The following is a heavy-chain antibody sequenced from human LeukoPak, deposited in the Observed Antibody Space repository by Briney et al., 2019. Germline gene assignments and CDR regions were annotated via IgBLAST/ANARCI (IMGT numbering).Heavy chain of an antibody. CDR1: GFTFSSYA. J-gene: IGHJ5*02. V-gene: IGHV3-23*01. CDR2: ISARGGST. CDR3: ARGESDP. D-gene: IGHD3-10*01. Sequence: GGSLRLSYAASGFTFSSYAMSWVRQAPGKGLEWVSAISARGGSTYYADSVKGRFSISRDNSKNTLYLQMNSLRAEDTAVYYCARGESDPWGQGTLVTVSS.